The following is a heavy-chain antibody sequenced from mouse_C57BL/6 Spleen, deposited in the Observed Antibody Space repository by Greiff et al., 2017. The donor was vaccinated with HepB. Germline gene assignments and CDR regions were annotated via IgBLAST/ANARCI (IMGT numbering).Heavy chain of an antibody. V-gene: IGHV5-4*01. Sequence: EVHLVESGGGLVKPGGSLKLSCAASGFTFSSYAMSWVRQTPEKRLEWVATISDGGSYTYYPDNVKGRFTISRDNTKNNLYLQMSHLKSEDTAMYDCARALYFDYWGQGTTLTVSS. CDR1: GFTFSSYA. CDR3: ARALYFDY. J-gene: IGHJ2*01. CDR2: ISDGGSYT.